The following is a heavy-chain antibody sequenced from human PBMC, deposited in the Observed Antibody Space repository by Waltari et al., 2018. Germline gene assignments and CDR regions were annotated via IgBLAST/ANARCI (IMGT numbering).Heavy chain of an antibody. CDR1: GYSISSGYY. V-gene: IGHV4-38-2*01. CDR2: IYHSGST. J-gene: IGHJ2*01. Sequence: QVQLQESGPGLVKPSETLSLTCAVSGYSISSGYYWGWIRQPPGKGLEWIGSIYHSGSTSYNPSLKSRVTISVDTSKNQFSLKLSSVTAADTAVYYCARYGDRQGWYFDLWGRGTLVTVSS. CDR3: ARYGDRQGWYFDL. D-gene: IGHD7-27*01.